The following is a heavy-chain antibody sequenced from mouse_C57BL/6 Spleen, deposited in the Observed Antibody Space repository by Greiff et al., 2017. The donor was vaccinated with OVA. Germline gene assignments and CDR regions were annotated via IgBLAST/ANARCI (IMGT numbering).Heavy chain of an antibody. CDR1: GYAFTNYL. Sequence: QVQLQQSGAELVRPGTSVKVSCKASGYAFTNYLIEWVKQRPGQGLEWIGVINPGSGGTNYNEKFKGKATLTADKSSSTAYMQLSSLTSEDSAVYFCARRAYDGYYDWYFDVWGTGTTVTVSS. V-gene: IGHV1-54*01. J-gene: IGHJ1*03. D-gene: IGHD2-3*01. CDR3: ARRAYDGYYDWYFDV. CDR2: INPGSGGT.